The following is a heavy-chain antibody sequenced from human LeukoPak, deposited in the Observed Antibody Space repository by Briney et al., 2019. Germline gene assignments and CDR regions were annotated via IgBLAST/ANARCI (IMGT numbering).Heavy chain of an antibody. CDR3: ARELGYCSGGSCYHDYFDY. J-gene: IGHJ4*02. Sequence: SVKVSCKASGGTFSSYAISWVRQAPGQGLEWMGRIIPIFGTANYAQKFQGRVTITSDESTSTAYMELSGLRSEDTAVYYCARELGYCSGGSCYHDYFDYWGQGTLVTVSS. V-gene: IGHV1-69*13. CDR1: GGTFSSYA. D-gene: IGHD2-15*01. CDR2: IIPIFGTA.